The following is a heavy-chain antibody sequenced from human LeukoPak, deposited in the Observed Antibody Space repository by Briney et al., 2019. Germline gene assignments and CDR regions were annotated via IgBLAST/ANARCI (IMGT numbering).Heavy chain of an antibody. J-gene: IGHJ5*02. Sequence: PSETLSLTCTVSGGSISSGDYYWSWIRQPPGKGLEWIGYIYYSGSTYYNPSLKSRVTISVDTSKNQFSLKLSSVTAADTAVYYCARDRGYAGWGDWFDPWGQGTLVTVSS. D-gene: IGHD6-25*01. CDR3: ARDRGYAGWGDWFDP. CDR1: GGSISSGDYY. CDR2: IYYSGST. V-gene: IGHV4-30-4*01.